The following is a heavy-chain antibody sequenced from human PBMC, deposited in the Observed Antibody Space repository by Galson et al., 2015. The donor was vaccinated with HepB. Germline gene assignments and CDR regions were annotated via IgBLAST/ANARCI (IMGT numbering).Heavy chain of an antibody. CDR2: ISNRANNYAT. Sequence: SLRLSCAASGFTFSGSGIHWVRLASGNGLEWVGRISNRANNYATASAASVRGRFTVSRDDSKNTAYLQMCSLKTEDTAVYYCTRPGYGSRWFLDYSHGMDIWGQGTTVIVS. CDR1: GFTFSGSG. D-gene: IGHD2-15*01. J-gene: IGHJ6*02. CDR3: TRPGYGSRWFLDYSHGMDI. V-gene: IGHV3-73*01.